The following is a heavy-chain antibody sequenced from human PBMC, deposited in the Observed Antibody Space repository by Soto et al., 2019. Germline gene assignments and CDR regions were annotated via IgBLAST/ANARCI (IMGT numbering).Heavy chain of an antibody. V-gene: IGHV3-23*01. J-gene: IGHJ4*02. CDR3: AKKVWGCYRLTQIHFNC. D-gene: IGHD3-16*02. Sequence: VDSGFPRSTKKKKKVRQAPGKGQEWGSAMSGSGGRAYYADSVKGRCTISRENSKNTRYLHMRSRRAEDTAVYYCAKKVWGCYRLTQIHFNCWGQGTLVP. CDR2: MSGSGGRA. CDR1: GFPRSTKK.